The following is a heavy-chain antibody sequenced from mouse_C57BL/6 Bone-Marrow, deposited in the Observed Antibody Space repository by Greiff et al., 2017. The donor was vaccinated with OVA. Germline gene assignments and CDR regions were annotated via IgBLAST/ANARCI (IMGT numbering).Heavy chain of an antibody. J-gene: IGHJ2*01. V-gene: IGHV1-69*01. CDR3: AREGYPYYFDY. CDR1: GYTFTSYW. Sequence: QVQLQQPGAELVMPGASVKLSCKASGYTFTSYWMHWVKQRPGQGLEWIGEIDPSASYTNYNQKFKGKSTLTVDKSSSTAYMQLSSLTSEDSAVYYCAREGYPYYFDYWGQGTTLTVSA. D-gene: IGHD3-1*01. CDR2: IDPSASYT.